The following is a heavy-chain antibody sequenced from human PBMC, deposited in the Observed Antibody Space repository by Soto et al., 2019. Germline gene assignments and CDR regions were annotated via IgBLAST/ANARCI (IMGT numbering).Heavy chain of an antibody. Sequence: QVQLQQWGAGLLKPSETLSLTCAVYGGSFSGYYWSWIRQPPGKGLEWIGEINHSGSTNYNPSLKSRVPISVDTSKNQFSLKLSSVTAADTAVYYCARAPPRYCSSTSCYLRRFDPWGQGTLVTVSS. CDR2: INHSGST. CDR3: ARAPPRYCSSTSCYLRRFDP. J-gene: IGHJ5*02. V-gene: IGHV4-34*01. D-gene: IGHD2-2*01. CDR1: GGSFSGYY.